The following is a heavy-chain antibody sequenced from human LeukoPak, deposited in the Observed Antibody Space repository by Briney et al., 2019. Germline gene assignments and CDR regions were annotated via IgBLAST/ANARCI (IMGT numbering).Heavy chain of an antibody. J-gene: IGHJ6*03. CDR1: GYTFTSYY. D-gene: IGHD3-10*01. CDR3: ARVWFGEPIPYYYYMDV. V-gene: IGHV1-46*01. Sequence: ASVKVSCKASGYTFTSYYMHWVRQAPGQGLEWMGIINPSGGSTSYAQKFQGRVTMTRDTSTSTVYMELSSLRSEDTAVYYCARVWFGEPIPYYYYMDVWGKGTTVTVSS. CDR2: INPSGGST.